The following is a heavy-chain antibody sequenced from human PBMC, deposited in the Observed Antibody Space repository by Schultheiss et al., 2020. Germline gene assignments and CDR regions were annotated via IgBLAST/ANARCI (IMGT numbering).Heavy chain of an antibody. J-gene: IGHJ4*02. CDR3: ARGQWELHQYYFDY. D-gene: IGHD1-26*01. Sequence: SVKVSCKASGYTFTSYDINWVRQATGQGLEWMGWMNPNSGNTGYAQKFQGRVTMTRNTSISTAYMELSSLRSEDTAVYYCARGQWELHQYYFDYWGQGTLVTV. CDR1: GYTFTSYD. CDR2: MNPNSGNT. V-gene: IGHV1-8*01.